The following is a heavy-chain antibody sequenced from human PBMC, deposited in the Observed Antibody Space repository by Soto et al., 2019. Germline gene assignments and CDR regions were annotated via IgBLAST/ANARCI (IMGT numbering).Heavy chain of an antibody. Sequence: SVKVSCKASGGTFSSYTISWVRQAPGQGLEWMGRIIPILGIANYAQKFQGRVTITADKSTSTAYMELSSLRSEDTAVYYCARTRYYDILTGYYFDYWGQGTLVTVSS. J-gene: IGHJ4*02. CDR3: ARTRYYDILTGYYFDY. V-gene: IGHV1-69*02. D-gene: IGHD3-9*01. CDR2: IIPILGIA. CDR1: GGTFSSYT.